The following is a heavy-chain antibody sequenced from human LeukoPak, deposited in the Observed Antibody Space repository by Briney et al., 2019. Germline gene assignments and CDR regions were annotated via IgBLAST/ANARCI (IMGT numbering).Heavy chain of an antibody. V-gene: IGHV3-7*03. J-gene: IGHJ6*02. CDR1: GFTFSGFW. CDR2: INSDGSEG. Sequence: GGSLRLSCAVSGFTFSGFWMSWSRQAPGKGLEWVASINSDGSEGYYADVVKGRFTISRDNAKNSLYLQINSLRAEDTAVYYCAREVDYYYGMDVWGQGTTVTVSS. CDR3: AREVDYYYGMDV.